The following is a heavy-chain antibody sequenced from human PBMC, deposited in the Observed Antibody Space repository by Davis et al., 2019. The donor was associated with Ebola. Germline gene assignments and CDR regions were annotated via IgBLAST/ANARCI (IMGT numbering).Heavy chain of an antibody. J-gene: IGHJ4*02. D-gene: IGHD6-19*01. V-gene: IGHV3-30*18. CDR1: GFTFSRYG. CDR2: ISYDGSNK. Sequence: GESLKISCVASGFTFSRYGMHWVRQAPGKGLEWVAVISYDGSNKYYADSVKGRFTISRDNSKNTMYLQMTSLRAEDTAVYYCAKVGPYSTGWYYFDYWGQGTLVTVSP. CDR3: AKVGPYSTGWYYFDY.